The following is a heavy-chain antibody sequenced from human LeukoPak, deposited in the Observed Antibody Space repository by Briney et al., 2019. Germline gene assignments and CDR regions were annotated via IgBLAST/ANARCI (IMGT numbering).Heavy chain of an antibody. CDR2: IYYNGGST. CDR3: AKGGYDILTGYYNAFDI. V-gene: IGHV4-59*01. D-gene: IGHD3-9*01. CDR1: GGSFSGYY. Sequence: SETLSLTCAVYGGSFSGYYWNWIRQPPGKGLEWIGYIYYNGGSTNYNPSLKSRVTISVDTSKNQSSLKLSSVTAADTAAYYCAKGGYDILTGYYNAFDIWGQGTMVTVAS. J-gene: IGHJ3*02.